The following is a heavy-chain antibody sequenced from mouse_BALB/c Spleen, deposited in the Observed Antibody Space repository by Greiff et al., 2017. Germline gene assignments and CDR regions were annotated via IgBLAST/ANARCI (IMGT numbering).Heavy chain of an antibody. J-gene: IGHJ2*01. CDR3: ARIYYGNYVDY. CDR1: GFSLSTSGMG. Sequence: QVTLKESGPGILQPSQTLSLTCSFSGFSLSTSGMGVVWIRQPSGKGLVWLAHIWWDDDKRDNPALKSRLTISKDTSSNQVFLKIASVDTAATATYYCARIYYGNYVDYWGQGTTLTVSS. V-gene: IGHV8-8*01. D-gene: IGHD2-1*01. CDR2: IWWDDDK.